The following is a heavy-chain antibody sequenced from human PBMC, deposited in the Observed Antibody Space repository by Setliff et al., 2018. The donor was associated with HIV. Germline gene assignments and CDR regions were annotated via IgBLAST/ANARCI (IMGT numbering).Heavy chain of an antibody. CDR2: TDPDRGDT. J-gene: IGHJ4*02. V-gene: IGHV1-69-2*01. D-gene: IGHD3-16*01. CDR1: GYIFPDYY. Sequence: ASVKVSCKVSGYIFPDYYIQWVRQAPGKGLEWMGLTDPDRGDTVYAEKFQGRVTITADRSIDTAYMTLSSLTSDDTAMYFCAWGTQRPIDSWGQGTLVTVSS. CDR3: AWGTQRPIDS.